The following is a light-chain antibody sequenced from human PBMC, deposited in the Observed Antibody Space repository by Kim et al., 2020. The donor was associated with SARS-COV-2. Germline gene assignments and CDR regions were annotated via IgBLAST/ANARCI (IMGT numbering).Light chain of an antibody. CDR1: QSISSSY. Sequence: LSPGERATLSCRASQSISSSYLAWYQQKPGQAPRLLIYATSSRAIDIPNRFSGSGSGRDFTLTISRLEPEDFALYYCQQFASSPRTFGQGTKLEI. CDR3: QQFASSPRT. J-gene: IGKJ2*01. CDR2: ATS. V-gene: IGKV3-20*01.